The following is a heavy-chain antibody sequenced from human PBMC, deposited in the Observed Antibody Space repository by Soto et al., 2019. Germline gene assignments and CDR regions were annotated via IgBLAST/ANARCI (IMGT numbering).Heavy chain of an antibody. J-gene: IGHJ6*02. CDR3: ARVGEGDYYGSGSYKGMDV. D-gene: IGHD3-10*01. V-gene: IGHV3-74*01. CDR2: INSDGSST. CDR1: GSDFGSYS. Sequence: PLTLSSETIGSDFGSYSMNRVTEVSGNGLVWVSRINSDGSSTSYADSVKGRFTISRDNAKNTLYLQMNSLRAEDTAVYYCARVGEGDYYGSGSYKGMDVWGQGT.